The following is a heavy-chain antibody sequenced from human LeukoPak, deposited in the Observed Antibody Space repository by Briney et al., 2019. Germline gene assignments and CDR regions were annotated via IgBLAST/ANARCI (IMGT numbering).Heavy chain of an antibody. CDR1: GFTFSSYG. Sequence: GGSLRLSCVASGFTFSSYGMHWVRQAPGKGLEWVAVIWYDGSNKYYADSVKGRFTISRDNSKNTLYLQMNSLRAEDTAVYYCARVRTGSSGWDYWGQGTLVTVSS. V-gene: IGHV3-33*01. D-gene: IGHD6-19*01. CDR3: ARVRTGSSGWDY. CDR2: IWYDGSNK. J-gene: IGHJ4*02.